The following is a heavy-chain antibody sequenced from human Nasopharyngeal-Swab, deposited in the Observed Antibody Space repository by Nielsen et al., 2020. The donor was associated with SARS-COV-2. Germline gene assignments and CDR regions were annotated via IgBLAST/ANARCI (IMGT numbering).Heavy chain of an antibody. J-gene: IGHJ4*02. CDR3: ARGPRAILRHFDWPRSYYFDY. Sequence: SETLSLTCTVSGGSISSYYWSWIRQPPGKGLEWIGYIYYSGSTNYNPSLKSRVTISVDTSKNQFSLKLSSVTAADTAVYYCARGPRAILRHFDWPRSYYFDYWGQGTLVTVSS. CDR2: IYYSGST. V-gene: IGHV4-59*12. CDR1: GGSISSYY. D-gene: IGHD3-9*01.